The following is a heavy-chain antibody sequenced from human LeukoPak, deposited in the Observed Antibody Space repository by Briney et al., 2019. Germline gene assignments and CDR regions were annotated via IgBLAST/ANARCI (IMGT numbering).Heavy chain of an antibody. D-gene: IGHD3-10*01. J-gene: IGHJ4*02. CDR2: IKQDGSEK. Sequence: PGGSLRLSCAASGFTFSSYWMTWVRQAPGKGLEWVANIKQDGSEKYYVDSVKGRFTTSRDNAQNSLYLQMSSLRAEDTAVYYCARGRGIDYWGQGTLVTVSS. V-gene: IGHV3-7*03. CDR1: GFTFSSYW. CDR3: ARGRGIDY.